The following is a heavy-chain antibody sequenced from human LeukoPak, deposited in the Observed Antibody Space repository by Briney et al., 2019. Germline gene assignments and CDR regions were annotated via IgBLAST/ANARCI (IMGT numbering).Heavy chain of an antibody. J-gene: IGHJ4*02. CDR2: ICWNSGSI. D-gene: IGHD2-21*02. Sequence: GRSLRLSCAASGFTFDDYAMHWVRQAPGKGLEWVSGICWNSGSIGYADSVKGRFTISRDNAKNSLYLQMNSLRAEDTALYYCAKARARVVTATFDYWGQGTLVTVSS. CDR1: GFTFDDYA. CDR3: AKARARVVTATFDY. V-gene: IGHV3-9*01.